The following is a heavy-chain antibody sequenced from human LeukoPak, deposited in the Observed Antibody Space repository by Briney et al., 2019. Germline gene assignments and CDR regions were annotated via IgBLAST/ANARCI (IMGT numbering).Heavy chain of an antibody. D-gene: IGHD6-13*01. CDR2: ISTDDTIT. V-gene: IGHV3-48*03. Sequence: GGSLRLSCAASGFNFNTYEMNWVRQAPGKGLEWVSYISTDDTITYYADSVKGRFTISRDNAKNSLYLQLSSLRAEDAAVYYCTRGGSTSSWFWVHWGQGTLVTVSS. CDR3: TRGGSTSSWFWVH. J-gene: IGHJ4*02. CDR1: GFNFNTYE.